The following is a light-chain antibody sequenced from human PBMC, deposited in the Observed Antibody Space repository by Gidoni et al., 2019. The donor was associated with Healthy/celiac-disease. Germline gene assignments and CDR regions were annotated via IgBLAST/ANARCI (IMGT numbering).Light chain of an antibody. J-gene: IGKJ4*01. CDR3: QQRSNWPLT. Sequence: EIVLTQSPAPLSLSPGERATLSCRASQSVSSYLAWYQQKPGQAPMLLIYDASNRATGIPARFSGRWSGTDFTLTISSLEPEDFAVYYCQQRSNWPLTFXGXTKVEIK. CDR1: QSVSSY. V-gene: IGKV3-11*01. CDR2: DAS.